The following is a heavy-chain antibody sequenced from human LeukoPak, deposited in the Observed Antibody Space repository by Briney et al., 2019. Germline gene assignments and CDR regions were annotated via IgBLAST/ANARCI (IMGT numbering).Heavy chain of an antibody. V-gene: IGHV4-30-4*01. Sequence: SQTLFLTCTVSGGSVSSGDYYWSWIRQPPGKGLEWIGYIYYSGSTYYNPSLKSRVTISVDTSKNQFSLKLSSVTAADTAVYYCAREFCSGGSCYDGTVFYFDYWGQGTLVTVSS. J-gene: IGHJ4*02. CDR2: IYYSGST. CDR3: AREFCSGGSCYDGTVFYFDY. CDR1: GGSVSSGDYY. D-gene: IGHD2-15*01.